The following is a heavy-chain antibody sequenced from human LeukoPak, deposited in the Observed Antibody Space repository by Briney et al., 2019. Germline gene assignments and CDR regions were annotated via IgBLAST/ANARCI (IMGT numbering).Heavy chain of an antibody. CDR2: INPSGGST. CDR3: ARDHFVAGTNWFDP. Sequence: ASVKVSCKASGYTFTSYYMHWVRQAPGQGLEWMGIINPSGGSTSYAQKFQGRVTMTRDTSITTAYMELGRLRSDDTAVYYCARDHFVAGTNWFDPWGQGTLVTVSS. D-gene: IGHD1/OR15-1a*01. V-gene: IGHV1-46*01. CDR1: GYTFTSYY. J-gene: IGHJ5*02.